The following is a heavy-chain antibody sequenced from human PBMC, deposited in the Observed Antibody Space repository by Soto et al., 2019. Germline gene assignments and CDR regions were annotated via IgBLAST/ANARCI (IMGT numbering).Heavy chain of an antibody. CDR1: GFTFSDYY. J-gene: IGHJ6*02. CDR3: ARDWSIAAAGIAPSLSV. CDR2: ISSSGSTI. D-gene: IGHD6-13*01. Sequence: GGSLRLSCAASGFTFSDYYMSWIRQAPGKGLEWVSYISSSGSTIYYADSVKGRFTISRDNAKNSLYLQMNSLRAEDTAVYYCARDWSIAAAGIAPSLSVWGQGTTVTISS. V-gene: IGHV3-11*01.